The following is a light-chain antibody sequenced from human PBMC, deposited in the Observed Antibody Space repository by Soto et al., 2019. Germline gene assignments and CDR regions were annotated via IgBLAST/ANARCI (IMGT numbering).Light chain of an antibody. Sequence: IVLTQSPLSLPVTPGEPASISCRSSQSLLHSNGYNYLDWYLQKPEQSPQLLIYLGSNRASGVPHMFSGSGSATDFTLNISRVEAEDVGVYYFMQALQTPKTFGQGTKLEIK. CDR3: MQALQTPKT. CDR2: LGS. CDR1: QSLLHSNGYNY. J-gene: IGKJ2*01. V-gene: IGKV2-28*01.